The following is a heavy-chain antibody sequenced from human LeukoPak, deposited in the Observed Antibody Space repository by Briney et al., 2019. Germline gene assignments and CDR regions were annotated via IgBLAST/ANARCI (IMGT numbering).Heavy chain of an antibody. Sequence: GESLKISCKASGYRFTTYWIGWGRHMPGKRLEWMGIIYPDDSDTRYRPSLQGQVTISADKSISTAYLQWSSLKASDTAMYYCATSESQTRFDFWGQGTLVTVSS. D-gene: IGHD1/OR15-1a*01. CDR1: GYRFTTYW. CDR3: ATSESQTRFDF. CDR2: IYPDDSDT. J-gene: IGHJ4*02. V-gene: IGHV5-51*01.